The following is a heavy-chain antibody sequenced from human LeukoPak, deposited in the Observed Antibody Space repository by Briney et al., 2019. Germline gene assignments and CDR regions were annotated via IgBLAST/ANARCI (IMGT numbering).Heavy chain of an antibody. CDR2: IYYRGST. J-gene: IGHJ2*01. CDR1: GGSISNFY. CDR3: ARVKDWYFDL. V-gene: IGHV4-59*01. Sequence: SETLSLTCNVSGGSISNFYWSWFRQSPGKGLEWIGRIYYRGSTTYNPSLTSRVTISVDTSNNQFSLKLTSVTAADTAVYYCARVKDWYFDLWGRGTLVAVSS.